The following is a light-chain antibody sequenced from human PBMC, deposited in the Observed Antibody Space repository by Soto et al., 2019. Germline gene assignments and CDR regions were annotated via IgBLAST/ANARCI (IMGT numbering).Light chain of an antibody. CDR3: QQYNSYWST. V-gene: IGKV1-5*01. J-gene: IGKJ2*01. CDR1: QSISSW. Sequence: DIQMTQSPSTLSASVGDRVTITCRASQSISSWLAWYQQKPGKAPKLLIYDASSLESGVPSRFSGSGSGTEFTLTISSLQPDDFATDYCQQYNSYWSTVGEGTKLEIK. CDR2: DAS.